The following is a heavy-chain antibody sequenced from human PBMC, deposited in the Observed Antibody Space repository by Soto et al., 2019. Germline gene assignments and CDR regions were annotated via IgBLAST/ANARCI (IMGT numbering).Heavy chain of an antibody. CDR3: AKDGLRGSPTAS. Sequence: QVQLVESGGGVVQPGRSMRLSCAASGFTFSCDGMQWVGQAPGKGLEWVAVISYDGSNRYYADSVKGRFTISRDNSKNTLYLPMNGPTAEETAVYCCAKDGLRGSPTASWGQGTLVTVSS. D-gene: IGHD1-26*01. CDR1: GFTFSCDG. V-gene: IGHV3-30*18. J-gene: IGHJ5*02. CDR2: ISYDGSNR.